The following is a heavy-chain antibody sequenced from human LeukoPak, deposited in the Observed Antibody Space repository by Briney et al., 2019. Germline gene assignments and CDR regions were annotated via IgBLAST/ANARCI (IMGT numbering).Heavy chain of an antibody. V-gene: IGHV1-2*06. CDR2: INPNSGGT. CDR3: ARSISSKYFDY. Sequence: ASVKGSCKASGYTFTGYYMHWVRQAPGQGLEWMGRINPNSGGTNYAQKFQGRVTMTRDTSISTAYMELSRLRSDDTAVYYCARSISSKYFDYWGQGTLVTVSS. D-gene: IGHD5-24*01. CDR1: GYTFTGYY. J-gene: IGHJ4*02.